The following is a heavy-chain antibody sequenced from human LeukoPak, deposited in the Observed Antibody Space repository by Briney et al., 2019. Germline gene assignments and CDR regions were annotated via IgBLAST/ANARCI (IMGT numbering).Heavy chain of an antibody. CDR3: AKDRSAAAALYYYYGMDV. CDR1: GVTLSPYG. J-gene: IGHJ6*02. D-gene: IGHD6-13*01. CDR2: ISYDGSNK. V-gene: IGHV3-30*18. Sequence: PGMSLRLSCAASGVTLSPYGMHWVRQAPGKGLEWVAVISYDGSNKYYADSVKGRFTISRDNSKNTLYLQMNSLRAEDTAVYYCAKDRSAAAALYYYYGMDVWGQGTTVTVSS.